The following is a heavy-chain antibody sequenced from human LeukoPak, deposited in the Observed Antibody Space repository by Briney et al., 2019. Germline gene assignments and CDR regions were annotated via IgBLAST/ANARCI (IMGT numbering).Heavy chain of an antibody. J-gene: IGHJ4*02. CDR2: INPNSGGT. CDR1: GYTFTGYY. V-gene: IGHV1-2*02. Sequence: ASVKVSCKASGYTFTGYYMHWVRQAPGQGLEWMGWINPNSGGTNYAQKSQGRVTMTRDTSISTAYMELSRLRSDDTAVYYCATYYYDSSGYYYFDYWGQGTLVTVSS. CDR3: ATYYYDSSGYYYFDY. D-gene: IGHD3-22*01.